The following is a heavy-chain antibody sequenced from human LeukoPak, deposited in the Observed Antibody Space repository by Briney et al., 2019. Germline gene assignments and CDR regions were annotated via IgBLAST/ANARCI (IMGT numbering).Heavy chain of an antibody. Sequence: PSETLSLTCSVSGGPISTYYWSWIRQPPGKRLERIGYISYSGGTNYNPSLKSRVTISVDTSKNQFSLKLTSVTAADTALYYCARADDRSGYFGGRFDAWGQGTRVTVSS. D-gene: IGHD3-22*01. J-gene: IGHJ5*02. CDR1: GGPISTYY. CDR2: ISYSGGT. CDR3: ARADDRSGYFGGRFDA. V-gene: IGHV4-59*01.